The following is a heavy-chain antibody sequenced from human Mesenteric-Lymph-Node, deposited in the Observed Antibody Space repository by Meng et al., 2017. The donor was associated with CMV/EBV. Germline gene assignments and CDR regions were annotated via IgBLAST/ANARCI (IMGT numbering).Heavy chain of an antibody. Sequence: SETLSLTCTVSGGSISNTRYLWGWIRQPPGKGLEWIGSVDYSGSTHYNSSLKSRINISVDKSKNQFSLRLSSVTAADTAVYYCAREGGCSAPTCYLSYYYYGMDVWGPGTTVTVSS. J-gene: IGHJ6*02. D-gene: IGHD2-21*01. CDR3: AREGGCSAPTCYLSYYYYGMDV. V-gene: IGHV4-39*07. CDR2: VDYSGST. CDR1: GGSISNTRYL.